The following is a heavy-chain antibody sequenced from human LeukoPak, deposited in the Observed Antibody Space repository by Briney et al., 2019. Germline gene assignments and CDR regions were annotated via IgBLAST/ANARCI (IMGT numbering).Heavy chain of an antibody. Sequence: SQTLSLTCTVSGGSISSGDYYWSWIRQPSGKGPEWIGYIYYSGSTYYNPSLKSRVTISVDTSKNQFSLKLSSVTAADTAVYYCARDAMVRGVISMYYYYYAMDVWGQGTTVTVSS. CDR3: ARDAMVRGVISMYYYYYAMDV. D-gene: IGHD3-10*01. J-gene: IGHJ6*02. CDR2: IYYSGST. CDR1: GGSISSGDYY. V-gene: IGHV4-30-4*01.